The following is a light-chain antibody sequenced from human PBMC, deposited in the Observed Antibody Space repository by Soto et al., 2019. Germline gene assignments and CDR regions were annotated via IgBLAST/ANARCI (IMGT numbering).Light chain of an antibody. V-gene: IGLV7-46*01. J-gene: IGLJ2*01. CDR3: LLPYSGSRV. CDR2: DIN. CDR1: AGVVTSGHY. Sequence: QAVVTQEPSLTVSPGGPVTLTCGPSAGVVTSGHYPYWFQQKPGQAPRTLIYDINNKHSWTPARFSGSLLGGKAALTLSGAQPEDEADYYCLLPYSGSRVFGGGTKLTVL.